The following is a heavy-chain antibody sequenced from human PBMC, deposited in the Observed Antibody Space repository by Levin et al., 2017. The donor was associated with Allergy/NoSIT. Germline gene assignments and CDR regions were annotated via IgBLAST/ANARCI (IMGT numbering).Heavy chain of an antibody. D-gene: IGHD1-1*01. CDR3: ARQPVQLERPYGMDV. V-gene: IGHV4-59*01. J-gene: IGHJ6*02. CDR1: GGSISSYY. CDR2: IYYSGST. Sequence: SETLSLTCTVSGGSISSYYWSWIRQPPGKGLEWIGYIYYSGSTNYNPSLKSRVTISVDTSKNQFSLKLSSVTAADTAVYYCARQPVQLERPYGMDVWGQGTTVTVSS.